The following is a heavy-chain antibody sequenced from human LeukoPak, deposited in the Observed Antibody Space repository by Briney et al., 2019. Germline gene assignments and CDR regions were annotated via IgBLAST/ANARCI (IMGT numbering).Heavy chain of an antibody. D-gene: IGHD3-16*01. J-gene: IGHJ6*02. V-gene: IGHV3-30*04. CDR2: ISYDGSNK. Sequence: GGSLRLSCAASGFTFSGYAMHWVRQAPGKGLEWVAVISYDGSNKYYADSVKGRFTISRDNAKNSLYLQMNSLRDEDTAVYYCARIPGGYYYGMDDWGQGTTVTVSS. CDR1: GFTFSGYA. CDR3: ARIPGGYYYGMDD.